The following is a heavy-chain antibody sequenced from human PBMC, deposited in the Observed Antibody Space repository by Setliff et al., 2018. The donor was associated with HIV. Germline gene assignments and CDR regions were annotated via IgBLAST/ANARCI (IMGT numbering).Heavy chain of an antibody. Sequence: SETLSLTCAVYGGSFNDYYWSWIRQPPGKGLEGIGEIIHSGSINYNPSLKSRVTISVDTYNNQFSLNMNSVNAADTAVYYCARGYASGYDAYGYWGQGTLVTVSS. V-gene: IGHV4-34*01. J-gene: IGHJ4*02. CDR1: GGSFNDYY. CDR2: IIHSGSI. CDR3: ARGYASGYDAYGY. D-gene: IGHD5-12*01.